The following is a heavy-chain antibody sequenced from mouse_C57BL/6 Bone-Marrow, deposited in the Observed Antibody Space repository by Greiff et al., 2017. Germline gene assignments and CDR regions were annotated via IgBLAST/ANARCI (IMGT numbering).Heavy chain of an antibody. V-gene: IGHV14-2*01. D-gene: IGHD1-1*01. CDR1: GFNIKDYY. CDR2: IDPEDGET. CDR3: ASITTVVAKGYFDV. Sequence: VQLQQSGAELVKPGASVKLSCTASGFNIKDYYMHWVKQRTEQGLEWIGRIDPEDGETKYAPKFQGKVTITADTSSNTAYLQLSILTSEDTAVYYCASITTVVAKGYFDVWGTGTTVTVSS. J-gene: IGHJ1*03.